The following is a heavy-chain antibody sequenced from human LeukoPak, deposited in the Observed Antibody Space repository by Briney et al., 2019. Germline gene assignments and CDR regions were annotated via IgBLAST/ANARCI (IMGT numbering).Heavy chain of an antibody. D-gene: IGHD1-1*01. CDR1: GGTFSSYA. Sequence: SVKVSCKASGGTFSSYAISWVRQAPGQGLEWMGGIIPIFGTANYAQKFQGRVTITADESTSTAYMELSSLRSEDTAVYYCASWRRYNWNEEFDYWGQGTLVTVSS. CDR3: ASWRRYNWNEEFDY. V-gene: IGHV1-69*13. CDR2: IIPIFGTA. J-gene: IGHJ4*02.